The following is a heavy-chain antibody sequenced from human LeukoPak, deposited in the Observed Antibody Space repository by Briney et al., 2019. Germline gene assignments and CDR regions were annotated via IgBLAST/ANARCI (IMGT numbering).Heavy chain of an antibody. D-gene: IGHD2-15*01. Sequence: SETLSLTCTVSGGSINNYYWSWIRQPAGKGLEWIGRIYTRGSTNYNPSLKSRVTMSVDTSKNQFSLKLSSATAADTAVYYCARGRYCSADICSGGDAFDIWGQGTMVSVSS. CDR3: ARGRYCSADICSGGDAFDI. V-gene: IGHV4-4*07. CDR2: IYTRGST. J-gene: IGHJ3*02. CDR1: GGSINNYY.